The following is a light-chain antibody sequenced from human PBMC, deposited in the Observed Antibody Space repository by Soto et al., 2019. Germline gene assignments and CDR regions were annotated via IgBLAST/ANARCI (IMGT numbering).Light chain of an antibody. J-gene: IGKJ1*01. CDR1: QSISSY. CDR3: QHYKMYSPWT. Sequence: DIQMTQSPSSLSASVGDRVTITCRASQSISSYLNWYQQKPGKAPKRLIYAASSLQSGVPSRFSGSGSGTEFTLTISSLQPDDFATYYCQHYKMYSPWTFGQGTKVDIK. V-gene: IGKV1-39*01. CDR2: AAS.